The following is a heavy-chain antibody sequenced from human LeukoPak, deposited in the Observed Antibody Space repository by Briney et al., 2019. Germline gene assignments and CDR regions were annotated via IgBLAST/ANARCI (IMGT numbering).Heavy chain of an antibody. CDR2: IYSGGNI. CDR1: GFTFSSYA. J-gene: IGHJ4*02. CDR3: ASRHCSGGGCYFAGADPFDY. V-gene: IGHV3-23*03. Sequence: GGSLRLSCAASGFTFSSYAMSWVRQAPGKGLEWVSVIYSGGNIYYIDSVKGRFTISRDTSKNTLYLQMNSLGAEDTAVYYCASRHCSGGGCYFAGADPFDYWGQGTLVTVSS. D-gene: IGHD2-15*01.